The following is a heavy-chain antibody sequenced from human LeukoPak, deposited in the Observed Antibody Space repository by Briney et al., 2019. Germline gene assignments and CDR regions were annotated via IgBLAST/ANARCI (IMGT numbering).Heavy chain of an antibody. CDR1: GGSISSGGYS. J-gene: IGHJ6*02. CDR2: IYHSGST. Sequence: SETLSLTCAVSGGSISSGGYSWSWIRQPPGKGLEWIGYIYHSGSTYYNPSLKSRVTISVDRSKNQFSLKLSSVTAADTAVYYCARAVVVPAAMGGYYYYYGTDVWGQGTTVTVSS. D-gene: IGHD2-2*01. CDR3: ARAVVVPAAMGGYYYYYGTDV. V-gene: IGHV4-30-2*01.